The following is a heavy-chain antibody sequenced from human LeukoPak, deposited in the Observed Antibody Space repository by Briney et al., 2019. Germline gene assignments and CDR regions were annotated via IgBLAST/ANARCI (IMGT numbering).Heavy chain of an antibody. CDR2: INWNSGST. Sequence: GGSLRLSCAASGFTFDDYGMSWVRQAPGKGLEWVSGINWNSGSTGYADSVKGRFTISRDNAKNSLYLQMNSLRAEDTALYHCARKRQFNYGSGSYYLDYWGQGTLVTVSS. CDR3: ARKRQFNYGSGSYYLDY. D-gene: IGHD3-10*01. CDR1: GFTFDDYG. V-gene: IGHV3-20*01. J-gene: IGHJ4*02.